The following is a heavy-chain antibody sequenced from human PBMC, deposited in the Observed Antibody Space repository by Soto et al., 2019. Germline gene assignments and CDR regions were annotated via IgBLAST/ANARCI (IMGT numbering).Heavy chain of an antibody. D-gene: IGHD2-21*02. CDR3: ARGPGVTPFVDY. CDR1: GGSVTSGNYY. CDR2: IYYSGST. J-gene: IGHJ4*02. V-gene: IGHV4-61*01. Sequence: SETLSLTCTVSGGSVTSGNYYWSWIRQPPGKGLEWIGHIYYSGSTNYNPSLKSRVTISVDASKNQFSLKLSSVTAADTAIYYCARGPGVTPFVDYSGQETRVTVSS.